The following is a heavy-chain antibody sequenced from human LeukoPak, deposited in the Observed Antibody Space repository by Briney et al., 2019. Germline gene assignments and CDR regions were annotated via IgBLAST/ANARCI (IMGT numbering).Heavy chain of an antibody. V-gene: IGHV1-18*04. Sequence: ASVTVSCKASGYTFTSYGISWGRQAPGQGLEWMGWISAYNGNTNYAQKLQGRVTMTTDTSTSTAYMELRSLRSDDTAVYYCASTWFGEFFLLDYWGQGTVVTVSS. CDR2: ISAYNGNT. J-gene: IGHJ4*02. D-gene: IGHD3-10*01. CDR1: GYTFTSYG. CDR3: ASTWFGEFFLLDY.